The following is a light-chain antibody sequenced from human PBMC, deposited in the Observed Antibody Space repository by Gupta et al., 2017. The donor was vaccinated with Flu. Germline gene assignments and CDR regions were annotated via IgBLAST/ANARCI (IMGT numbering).Light chain of an antibody. CDR2: TAS. Sequence: DIEMSQSPPSLSVSVGDRVTITCPASQSMNTYLNWYQQKPGKAPSLLIYTASNLQSGIPSRFSGGGSGTDFTLTISSLQPEDFATYYCQQCYTTPLTFGGGTKVEIK. J-gene: IGKJ4*01. V-gene: IGKV1-39*01. CDR1: QSMNTY. CDR3: QQCYTTPLT.